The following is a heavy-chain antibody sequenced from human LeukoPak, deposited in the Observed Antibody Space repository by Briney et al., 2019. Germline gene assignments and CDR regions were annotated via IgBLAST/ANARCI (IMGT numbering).Heavy chain of an antibody. CDR3: AKDPEPAAFDAFDI. CDR2: ISYDGSNK. J-gene: IGHJ3*02. D-gene: IGHD2-2*01. V-gene: IGHV3-30-3*01. Sequence: PGGSLRLSCAASGFTFSSYAMHWVRQAPGKGLEWVAVISYDGSNKYYADSVKGRFTISRDNSKNTLYLQMNSLRAEDTAVYYCAKDPEPAAFDAFDIWGQGTMVTVSS. CDR1: GFTFSSYA.